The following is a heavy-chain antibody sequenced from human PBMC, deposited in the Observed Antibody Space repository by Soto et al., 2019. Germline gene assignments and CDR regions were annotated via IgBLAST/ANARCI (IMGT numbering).Heavy chain of an antibody. CDR1: GFTLSSNY. Sequence: PGGSLRLSCAASGFTLSSNYMSWVRQAPGKGLEWVSVIYSGGSTYYADSVKGRFTISRDNSKNTLYLQMNSLRAEDTAVYYCARGYCTNGVCYTSYYYGMDVWGQGTTVTVSS. V-gene: IGHV3-53*01. CDR2: IYSGGST. J-gene: IGHJ6*02. D-gene: IGHD2-8*01. CDR3: ARGYCTNGVCYTSYYYGMDV.